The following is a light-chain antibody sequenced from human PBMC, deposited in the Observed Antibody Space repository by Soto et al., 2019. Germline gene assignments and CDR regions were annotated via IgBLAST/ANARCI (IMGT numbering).Light chain of an antibody. CDR1: SSDVGGYNY. CDR2: EVS. CDR3: SSYTSSSSPYV. J-gene: IGLJ1*01. Sequence: QSALTQPASVSGSPGQSITISCTGTSSDVGGYNYVSWYQQHPGKAPKLMIYEVSNRPSGVSNRFSGSKSGNTASLTISGLRAEDEADYHCSSYTSSSSPYVFGTGTKLTVL. V-gene: IGLV2-14*01.